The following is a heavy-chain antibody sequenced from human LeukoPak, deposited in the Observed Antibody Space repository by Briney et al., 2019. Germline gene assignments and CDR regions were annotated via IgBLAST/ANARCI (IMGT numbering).Heavy chain of an antibody. Sequence: SETLSLTCTVSSGSITSYYWSWIRQPPGKGLEWIGYIYYSGGTNYNPSLKDRVTISVDTSKNQFSLKLTSVAAADTAVYYCAASYASGNWGAMLIDYWGQGTLVTVSS. V-gene: IGHV4-59*01. CDR2: IYYSGGT. D-gene: IGHD3-10*01. CDR3: AASYASGNWGAMLIDY. J-gene: IGHJ4*02. CDR1: SGSITSYY.